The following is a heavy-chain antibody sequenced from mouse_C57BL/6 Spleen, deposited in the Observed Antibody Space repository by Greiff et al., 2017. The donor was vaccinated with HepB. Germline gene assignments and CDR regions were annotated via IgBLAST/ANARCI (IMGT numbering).Heavy chain of an antibody. Sequence: EVQLVESGGDLVKPGGSLKLSCAASGFTFSSYGMSWVRQTPDKRLEWVATICSGGSYTYYPDSVKGRFTISRDNAKNTLYLQMSSLKSEDTAMYYCARHDRGFAYWGQGTLVTVSA. CDR1: GFTFSSYG. J-gene: IGHJ3*01. CDR2: ICSGGSYT. V-gene: IGHV5-6*01. CDR3: ARHDRGFAY.